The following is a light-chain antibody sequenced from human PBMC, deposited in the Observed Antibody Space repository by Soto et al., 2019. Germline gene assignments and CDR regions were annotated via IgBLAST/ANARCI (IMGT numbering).Light chain of an antibody. CDR1: SSDVGGYNF. CDR3: SSYTSNTIPV. V-gene: IGLV2-14*01. J-gene: IGLJ2*01. Sequence: QSPLTQPASVSGSPGQSITISCTGTSSDVGGYNFVSWYQQHPGKVPKLMIYDVTNRPSGVSDRFSGSKSGNTASLTISGLQAEDEADYYCSSYTSNTIPVFGGGTKLTVL. CDR2: DVT.